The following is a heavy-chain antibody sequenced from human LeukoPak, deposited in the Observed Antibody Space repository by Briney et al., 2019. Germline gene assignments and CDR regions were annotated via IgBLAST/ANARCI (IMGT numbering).Heavy chain of an antibody. V-gene: IGHV1-69*04. CDR1: GGTFSSYA. CDR3: ARDPEDKCSGGSCYLPYYYYYGMDV. D-gene: IGHD2-15*01. J-gene: IGHJ6*02. CDR2: IIPILGIA. Sequence: SVKVSCKASGGTFSSYAISWVRQAPGQGLEWMGRIIPILGIANYAQKFQGRVTITADKSTSTAYMELSSLRSEDTAAYYCARDPEDKCSGGSCYLPYYYYYGMDVWGQGTTVTVSS.